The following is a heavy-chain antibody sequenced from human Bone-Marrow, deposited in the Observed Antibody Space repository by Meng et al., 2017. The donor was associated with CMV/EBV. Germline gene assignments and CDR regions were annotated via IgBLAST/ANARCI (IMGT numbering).Heavy chain of an antibody. V-gene: IGHV1-2*02. CDR2: INPNSGGT. CDR3: ARLRHSSRWYRGYFDY. Sequence: ASVKVSCKASGYTFTSYGISWVRQAPGQGLEWMGWINPNSGGTNYAQKFQGRVTMTRDTSISTAYMELSRLRSDDTAVYYCARLRHSSRWYRGYFDYWGQGTLVTISS. CDR1: GYTFTSYG. J-gene: IGHJ4*02. D-gene: IGHD6-13*01.